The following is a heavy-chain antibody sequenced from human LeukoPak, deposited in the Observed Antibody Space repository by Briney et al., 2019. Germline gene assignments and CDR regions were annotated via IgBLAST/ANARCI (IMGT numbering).Heavy chain of an antibody. J-gene: IGHJ4*02. Sequence: SETLSLTCTVSGGSISSYYWSWIRQPPGKGLEWIGYVFYSGSTNYNPSLKSRVTISVDTSKNQFSLKLTSVTAADTAVYYCATHYITSGWYYFDYWGQGPLVTVSS. CDR1: GGSISSYY. V-gene: IGHV4-59*01. CDR3: ATHYITSGWYYFDY. D-gene: IGHD6-19*01. CDR2: VFYSGST.